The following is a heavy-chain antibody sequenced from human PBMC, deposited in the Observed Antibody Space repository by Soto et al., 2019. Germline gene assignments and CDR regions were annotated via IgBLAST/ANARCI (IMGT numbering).Heavy chain of an antibody. J-gene: IGHJ3*02. CDR2: IYHSGST. D-gene: IGHD6-19*01. CDR1: GGSISSSNW. Sequence: QVQLQESGPGLVKPSGTLSLTCAVSGGSISSSNWWSWVRQPPGKGLEWIGEIYHSGSTNYNPSLTSRVTISVDKYMNQFSLKLSSVTAADTAVYYCARREKDWQWLENAFDIWGQGTMVTVSS. CDR3: ARREKDWQWLENAFDI. V-gene: IGHV4-4*02.